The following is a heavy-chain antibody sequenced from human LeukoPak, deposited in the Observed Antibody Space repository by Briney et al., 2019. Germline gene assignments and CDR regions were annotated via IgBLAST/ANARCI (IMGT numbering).Heavy chain of an antibody. D-gene: IGHD7-27*01. CDR2: IYSSGST. CDR3: ARRPTGDPKFDY. V-gene: IGHV4-59*08. CDR1: GDSISSYY. Sequence: KPSETLSLTCTVSGDSISSYYWSWIRQPPGKGLEWIGYIYSSGSTYYNPSLKSRVTISVDTSKNRFSLKLSTVTAADTAVYYCARRPTGDPKFDYWGQGTLVTVSS. J-gene: IGHJ4*02.